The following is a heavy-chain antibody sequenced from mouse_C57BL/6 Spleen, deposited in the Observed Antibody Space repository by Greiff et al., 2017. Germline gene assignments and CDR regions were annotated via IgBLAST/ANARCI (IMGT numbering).Heavy chain of an antibody. CDR1: GYAFSSSW. Sequence: QVQLQQSGPELVKPGASVKISCKASGYAFSSSWMNWVKQRPGKGLEWIGRIYPGDGDTNYNGKFKGKATLTADKSSSTAYMQLSSLTSEDSAVYFCASYGNYGTYYFDYWGQGTTLTVSS. CDR2: IYPGDGDT. D-gene: IGHD2-1*01. CDR3: ASYGNYGTYYFDY. J-gene: IGHJ2*01. V-gene: IGHV1-82*01.